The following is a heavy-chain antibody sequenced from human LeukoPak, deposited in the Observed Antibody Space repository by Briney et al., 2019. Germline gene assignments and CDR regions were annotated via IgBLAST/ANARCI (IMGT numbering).Heavy chain of an antibody. D-gene: IGHD2-8*02. CDR2: IFHSGST. CDR1: GGSIRSAAYY. J-gene: IGHJ4*02. CDR3: ARVCLTGENFRRYFDY. Sequence: SQTLSLTCTVSGGSIRSAAYYWGWIRQHPGKGLEWIGYIFHSGSTYYNPSLKSRLTISVDTSETQFSLRLSSMTAADTAVYYCARVCLTGENFRRYFDYWGQGILVTVSS. V-gene: IGHV4-31*03.